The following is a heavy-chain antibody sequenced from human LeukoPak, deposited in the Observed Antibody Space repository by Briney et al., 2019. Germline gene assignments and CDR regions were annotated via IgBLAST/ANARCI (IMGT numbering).Heavy chain of an antibody. CDR2: IAGSGTIK. V-gene: IGHV3-48*03. Sequence: GGSLRLSCVVSGFPFSVYEMNWVRQAPGKGLEWVSNIAGSGTIKYYADSVKGRFSISRDNDKSLLYLHMNSLRVEDTAVYYCALLAVASDFDYWGQGALVTVSS. D-gene: IGHD6-19*01. CDR1: GFPFSVYE. J-gene: IGHJ4*02. CDR3: ALLAVASDFDY.